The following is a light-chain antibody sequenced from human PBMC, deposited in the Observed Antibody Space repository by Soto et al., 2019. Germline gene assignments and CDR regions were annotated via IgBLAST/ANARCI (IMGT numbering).Light chain of an antibody. V-gene: IGKV3-11*01. CDR2: DAS. J-gene: IGKJ1*01. CDR3: QQRSYWPLWT. CDR1: RNVNTY. Sequence: EIVLTQSPATLSLSPGERATVSCRASRNVNTYLAWYQHKAGQAPRLLIYDASKRATGIPARFSGRGSGTDFTLTISSLEPEDFAVYYCQQRSYWPLWTFGQGNKVEIE.